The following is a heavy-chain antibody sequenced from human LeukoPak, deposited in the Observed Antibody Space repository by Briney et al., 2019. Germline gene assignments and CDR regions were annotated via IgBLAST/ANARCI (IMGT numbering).Heavy chain of an antibody. CDR1: GFTFPNFG. CDR3: GAYCGGDCYASDAFDI. D-gene: IGHD2-21*01. Sequence: GGSLRLSCEASGFTFPNFGMYWVRQAPGKGLEWVAWIRNDGSNKYYADSMKGRFTVSRDNSKNTLYLQMKSLRVEDTAVYYCGAYCGGDCYASDAFDIWGQGTMVTVSS. CDR2: IRNDGSNK. V-gene: IGHV3-30*02. J-gene: IGHJ3*02.